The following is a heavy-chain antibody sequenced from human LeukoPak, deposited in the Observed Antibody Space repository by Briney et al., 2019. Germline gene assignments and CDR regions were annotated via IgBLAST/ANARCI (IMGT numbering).Heavy chain of an antibody. D-gene: IGHD3-3*01. CDR2: INSDGSST. V-gene: IGHV3-74*01. CDR1: GFTFSTYW. Sequence: GGSLRLSCAASGFTFSTYWMHWVRQAPGKGLVWVSRINSDGSSTSYADSVKGRFTISRDNAKNTLYLQMNSLRAEDTAVYYCANDFWSGYYNDAFGIWGQGTMVTVSS. CDR3: ANDFWSGYYNDAFGI. J-gene: IGHJ3*02.